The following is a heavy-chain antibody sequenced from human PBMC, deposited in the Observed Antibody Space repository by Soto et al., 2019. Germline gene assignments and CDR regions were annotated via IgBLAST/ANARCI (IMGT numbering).Heavy chain of an antibody. CDR2: ISYDGSNK. J-gene: IGHJ6*02. CDR3: ARDRVPQLGYYGMDV. D-gene: IGHD2-2*01. Sequence: GGSLRLSCAGSGFIFSAYWMSWVRHAPGKGLEWVAVISYDGSNKYYADSVKGRFTISRDNAKNTLYLQMNSLRAEDTAVYFCARDRVPQLGYYGMDVWGQGTTVTVSS. CDR1: GFIFSAYW. V-gene: IGHV3-33*05.